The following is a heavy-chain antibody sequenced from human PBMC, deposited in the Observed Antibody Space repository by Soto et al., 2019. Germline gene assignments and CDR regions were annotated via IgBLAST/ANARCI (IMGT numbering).Heavy chain of an antibody. Sequence: SGPTLVNPTQTLTLTCSFSGFSLSTNGVAVGWIRQPPGKALEWLALIYWNDDKRYRPSLDSRLTITKDTSKNQVVLTMTNMDPVDTATYYCARGKYYYDNTVGKNWFDPWGQGTPVTVSS. J-gene: IGHJ5*02. D-gene: IGHD3-22*01. CDR2: IYWNDDK. CDR3: ARGKYYYDNTVGKNWFDP. V-gene: IGHV2-5*01. CDR1: GFSLSTNGVA.